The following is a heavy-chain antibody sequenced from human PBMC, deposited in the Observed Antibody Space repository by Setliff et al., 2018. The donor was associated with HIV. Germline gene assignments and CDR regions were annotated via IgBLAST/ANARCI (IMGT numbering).Heavy chain of an antibody. CDR2: IHYSGST. CDR1: GGSISSYY. V-gene: IGHV4-59*01. J-gene: IGHJ4*02. D-gene: IGHD6-19*01. CDR3: ARDASGWQTFDY. Sequence: SETLSLTCTVSGGSISSYYWSWIRQPPGKGLEWIGYIHYSGSTNYNPSLKSRVTISVDTSKNQFSLKLSSVTAADTAVYYCARDASGWQTFDYWGQGTLVTVSS.